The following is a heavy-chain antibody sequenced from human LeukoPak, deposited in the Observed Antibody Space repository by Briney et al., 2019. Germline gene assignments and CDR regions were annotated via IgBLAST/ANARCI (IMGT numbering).Heavy chain of an antibody. Sequence: GESLKISCKASGYALTSYWIGWVRQMPGKGLEWMGIIWPSDSDARYSPSFQGQVTISADKSITTAYLQWSSLKASDAAMYYCATVSSPPAWGQGTLVTVSS. CDR2: IWPSDSDA. CDR1: GYALTSYW. J-gene: IGHJ5*02. CDR3: ATVSSPPA. V-gene: IGHV5-51*01. D-gene: IGHD2-2*01.